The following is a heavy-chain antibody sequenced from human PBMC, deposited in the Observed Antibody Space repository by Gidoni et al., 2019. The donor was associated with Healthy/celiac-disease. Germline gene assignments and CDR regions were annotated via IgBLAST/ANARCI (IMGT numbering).Heavy chain of an antibody. V-gene: IGHV1-69*06. Sequence: QGLEWMGGIIPIFGTANYAQKFQGRVTITADKSTSTAYMELSSLRSEDTAVYYCARDKESKVFRGFGAGRYGMDVWGQGTTVTVSS. D-gene: IGHD3-10*01. CDR2: IIPIFGTA. CDR3: ARDKESKVFRGFGAGRYGMDV. J-gene: IGHJ6*02.